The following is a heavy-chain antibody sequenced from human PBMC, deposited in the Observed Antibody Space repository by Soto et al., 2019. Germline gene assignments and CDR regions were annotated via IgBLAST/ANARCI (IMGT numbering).Heavy chain of an antibody. V-gene: IGHV4-59*01. CDR2: IYYSRST. D-gene: IGHD3-16*01. Sequence: SETLSLTCTVSGGSISSYYWSWIRQPPGKGLEWIGYIYYSRSTNYNPALKSRVTISVDTAKNQFSLQLRAVTAADTAVYYWARASYDYLFYPGGYMDVWGKGTTVTVSS. CDR3: ARASYDYLFYPGGYMDV. CDR1: GGSISSYY. J-gene: IGHJ6*03.